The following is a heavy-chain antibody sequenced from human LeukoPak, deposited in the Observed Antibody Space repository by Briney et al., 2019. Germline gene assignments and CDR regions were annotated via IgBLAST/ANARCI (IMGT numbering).Heavy chain of an antibody. Sequence: PGGSLRLSCAASGFTFSNYGMHWVRQAPGKGLEWVAVISYGGSNKYYADSVKGRFTISRDNSKNTLYLQMNSLRAEDTAVYYCAKLFSGSYSTDFDYWGQGTLVTVSS. CDR3: AKLFSGSYSTDFDY. D-gene: IGHD3-10*02. J-gene: IGHJ4*02. CDR2: ISYGGSNK. V-gene: IGHV3-30*18. CDR1: GFTFSNYG.